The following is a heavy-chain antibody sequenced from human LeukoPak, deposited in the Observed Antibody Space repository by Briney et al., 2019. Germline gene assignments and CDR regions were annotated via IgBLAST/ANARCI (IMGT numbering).Heavy chain of an antibody. CDR2: MSTRDSPI. Sequence: GGSLRLSCAASGFTFSDYYMSWIRQAPGKGLEWVSYMSTRDSPIYYTDSVKGRFTISRDNAKNSLYLQMNSLRAADTAVYYCARELNGAFDPWGQGTLVTVSS. CDR1: GFTFSDYY. CDR3: ARELNGAFDP. V-gene: IGHV3-11*04. D-gene: IGHD1-1*01. J-gene: IGHJ5*02.